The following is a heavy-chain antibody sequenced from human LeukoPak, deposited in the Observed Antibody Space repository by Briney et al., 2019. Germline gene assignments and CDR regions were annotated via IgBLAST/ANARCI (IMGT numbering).Heavy chain of an antibody. CDR1: GFTFSSYA. D-gene: IGHD3-16*02. CDR3: ARELLGDYVWGSYLGG. V-gene: IGHV3-64*01. Sequence: GGSLRLSCAASGFTFSSYAMHWVRQAPGKGLEYVSAISSNGGSTYYANSVKGRFTISRDNSKNTLYLQMGSLRAEDMAVYYCARELLGDYVWGSYLGGWGQGTLVTVSS. CDR2: ISSNGGST. J-gene: IGHJ4*02.